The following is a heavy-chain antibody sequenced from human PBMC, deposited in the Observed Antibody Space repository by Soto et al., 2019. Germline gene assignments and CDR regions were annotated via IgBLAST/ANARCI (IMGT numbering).Heavy chain of an antibody. D-gene: IGHD6-13*01. Sequence: ASAKVSCKASGGTFSSYAISWVRQAPGQGLEWMGGIIPIFGTANYAQKFQGRVTITADESTSTAYMELSSLRSEDTAVYYCARGPGIYDAFDIWGQGTMVTVSS. CDR1: GGTFSSYA. CDR2: IIPIFGTA. J-gene: IGHJ3*02. V-gene: IGHV1-69*13. CDR3: ARGPGIYDAFDI.